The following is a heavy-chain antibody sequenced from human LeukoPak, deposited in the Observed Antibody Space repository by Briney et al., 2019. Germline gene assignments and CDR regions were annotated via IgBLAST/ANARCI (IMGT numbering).Heavy chain of an antibody. D-gene: IGHD2-2*01. Sequence: EASVKVSCKASGYTFTGYYMHWVRQAPGQGLEWMGWINPNSGGTNYAQKFQGRVTMTRDTSISTAYMELSRLRSDDTAVYYCARVCGASCYGIDIWGQGTMVTVSS. CDR1: GYTFTGYY. V-gene: IGHV1-2*02. CDR3: ARVCGASCYGIDI. J-gene: IGHJ3*02. CDR2: INPNSGGT.